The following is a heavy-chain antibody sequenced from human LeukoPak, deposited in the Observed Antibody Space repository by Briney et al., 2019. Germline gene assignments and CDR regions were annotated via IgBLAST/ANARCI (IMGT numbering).Heavy chain of an antibody. CDR1: GGSISSTSYY. J-gene: IGHJ4*02. Sequence: KASETLSLTCTVPGGSISSTSYYWGWIRQPPGKGLEWIGSIFYTGSTYYNPSLKSRVTVSVGTSKDQFSLKLSSVTAADTAVYYCARAYQHLGELLLPDYWGQGTLVTVSS. CDR2: IFYTGST. CDR3: ARAYQHLGELLLPDY. D-gene: IGHD3-16*02. V-gene: IGHV4-39*07.